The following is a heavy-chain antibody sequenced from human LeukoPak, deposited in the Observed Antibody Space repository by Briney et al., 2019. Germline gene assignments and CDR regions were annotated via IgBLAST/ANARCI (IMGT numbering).Heavy chain of an antibody. CDR1: GFTVSSNY. V-gene: IGHV3-53*01. J-gene: IGHJ4*02. Sequence: PGGSLRLFCAASGFTVSSNYMSWVRQAPGKGLERVSVIYSGGSTYYADSVKGRFTISRDNSKNTLYLQMNSLRAEDTAVYYCARVSYDSSGYYFDYWGQGTLVTVSS. D-gene: IGHD3-22*01. CDR2: IYSGGST. CDR3: ARVSYDSSGYYFDY.